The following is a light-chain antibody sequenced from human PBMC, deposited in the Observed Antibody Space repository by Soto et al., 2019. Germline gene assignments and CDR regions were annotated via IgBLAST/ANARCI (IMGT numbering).Light chain of an antibody. CDR3: MQALQTPYT. V-gene: IGKV2-28*01. CDR1: QSLLYSNGYDY. CDR2: LGS. J-gene: IGKJ2*01. Sequence: DLVMTQSPLSLPVTPGEPASISCRSSQSLLYSNGYDYLDWYLQKPGQSPHLLIYLGSNRASGVPDRFSGSGSGTDFTLKISRVEAEDVGVYYCMQALQTPYTFGQGTKLEI.